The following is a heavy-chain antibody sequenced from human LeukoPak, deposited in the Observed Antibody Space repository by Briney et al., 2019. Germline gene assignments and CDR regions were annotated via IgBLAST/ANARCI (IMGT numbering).Heavy chain of an antibody. CDR3: ARKYYYGSGSYYAPYNWFDP. D-gene: IGHD3-10*01. J-gene: IGHJ5*02. V-gene: IGHV4-34*01. CDR2: INHSGST. Sequence: PSETLSLTCAVYGGSFSGYYWSWIRQPPGKGLEWIGEINHSGSTNYNPSRTSRVTISVDTSKNQFSLKLSSVTAADTAVYYCARKYYYGSGSYYAPYNWFDPWGQGTLVTVSS. CDR1: GGSFSGYY.